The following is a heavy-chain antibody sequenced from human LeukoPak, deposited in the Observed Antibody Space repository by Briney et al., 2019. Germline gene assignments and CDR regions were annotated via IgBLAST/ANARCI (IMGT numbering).Heavy chain of an antibody. V-gene: IGHV4-4*07. Sequence: SETLSLTCTVSGGSITSYYWTYIRQPAGKGLEWIGRTHTSGSTNYNPSLKSRVTMSVDTSKNQFSLNLSSVTAADTAMYYCAREFSGTSIAARVFDSWGQGILVTVSS. CDR2: THTSGST. CDR3: AREFSGTSIAARVFDS. D-gene: IGHD6-6*01. CDR1: GGSITSYY. J-gene: IGHJ4*02.